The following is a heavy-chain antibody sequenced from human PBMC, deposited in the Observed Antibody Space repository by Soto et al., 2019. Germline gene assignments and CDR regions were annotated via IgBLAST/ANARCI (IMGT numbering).Heavy chain of an antibody. CDR2: ISDDGSRT. D-gene: IGHD3-16*01. Sequence: EVQLLESGGGLVQPGGSLRLSCAASGFSFSTFEMSWVRQAPGRGLGWVSFISDDGSRTYYADAVKGRFTISRDNSKHTLYLQMNSLTAEDTAVYACVKGGWLDFWGQGTLVTVSS. CDR1: GFSFSTFE. CDR3: VKGGWLDF. V-gene: IGHV3-23*01. J-gene: IGHJ5*01.